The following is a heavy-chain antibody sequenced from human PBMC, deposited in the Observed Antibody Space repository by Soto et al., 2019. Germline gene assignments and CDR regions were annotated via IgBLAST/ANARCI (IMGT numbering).Heavy chain of an antibody. CDR1: GFSFTNAW. J-gene: IGHJ4*01. V-gene: IGHV3-15*01. D-gene: IGHD3-22*01. CDR3: TTGRYSDNGNSYFSLLV. CDR2: IKSKTDGGTT. Sequence: PGWSLRLSCTCSGFSFTNAWMSWVRQAPGKGLEWVGRIKSKTDGGTTDYAAPVKGRFSISRDDSKNTLYLQMNTLETEDTAVYYCTTGRYSDNGNSYFSLLVWGHGTLVTVSS.